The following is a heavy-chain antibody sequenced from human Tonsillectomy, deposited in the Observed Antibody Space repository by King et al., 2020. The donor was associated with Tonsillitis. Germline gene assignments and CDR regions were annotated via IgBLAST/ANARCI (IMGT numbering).Heavy chain of an antibody. D-gene: IGHD3-22*01. Sequence: QLQESGPGLVKPSQTLSLTCAVSGGSISSGGYSWSWIRQPPGKGLEWIGYIYYSGSTYYNPSLKSRVTISVDTSKNQFSLKLSSVTDADTAVYYCARVTSEDSSGYYDAFDIWGQGTMVTVSS. CDR2: IYYSGST. V-gene: IGHV4-30-4*07. CDR3: ARVTSEDSSGYYDAFDI. J-gene: IGHJ3*02. CDR1: GGSISSGGYS.